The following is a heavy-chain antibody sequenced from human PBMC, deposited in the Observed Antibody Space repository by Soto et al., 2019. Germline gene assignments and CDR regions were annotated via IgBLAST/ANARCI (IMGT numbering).Heavy chain of an antibody. D-gene: IGHD1-26*01. CDR2: VYHSGST. CDR1: GGSVTDNY. CDR3: APLQGSGNYAREF. Sequence: SETLSLTCSVSGGSVTDNYWSGVRQPPGKGLEWIGFVYHSGSTNYNPYLKSRVTMSVDTSKNQFSLKLRSMTTTDTAVYYCAPLQGSGNYAREFWGQGSLVTVS. J-gene: IGHJ4*02. V-gene: IGHV4-59*02.